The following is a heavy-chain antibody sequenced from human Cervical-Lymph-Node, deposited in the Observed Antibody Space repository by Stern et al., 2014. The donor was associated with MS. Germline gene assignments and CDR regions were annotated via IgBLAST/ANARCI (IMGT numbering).Heavy chain of an antibody. CDR3: ARDRNGMDV. J-gene: IGHJ6*02. CDR1: GFTFSSYD. V-gene: IGHV3-13*01. CDR2: IGIAGDT. Sequence: VQLVESGGGLVQPGGSLRLSCVASGFTFSSYDMHWVRQATGKGLEWVSAIGIAGDTHYPGSVKGRFTISRENANNSLYLQMNSLRVGDTAVYYCARDRNGMDVWGQGTTVTVSS.